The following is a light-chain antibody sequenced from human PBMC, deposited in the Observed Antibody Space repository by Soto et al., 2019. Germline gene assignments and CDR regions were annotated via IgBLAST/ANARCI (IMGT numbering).Light chain of an antibody. CDR3: QQYGTWYT. Sequence: EIVLTQSPGTLSLSPGERATLSCRASQSVSSSYLAWYQQKHGQAPRLLIYGASSRATGIPDRFSGSGSRTDFTISSSRLEPEDFAVYYCQQYGTWYTFGQGTKLEIK. V-gene: IGKV3-20*01. J-gene: IGKJ2*01. CDR1: QSVSSSY. CDR2: GAS.